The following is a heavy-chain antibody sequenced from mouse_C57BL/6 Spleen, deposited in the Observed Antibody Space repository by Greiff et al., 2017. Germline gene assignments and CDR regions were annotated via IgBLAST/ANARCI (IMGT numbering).Heavy chain of an antibody. V-gene: IGHV1-55*01. Sequence: QVQLQQPGAELVKPGASVKMSCKASGYTFTSYWITWVKQRPGQGLEWIGDIYPGSGSTNYNEKFKSKATLTVDTSSSTAYMQRSSLTSEDSAVYYSARDYYGTRGDFDYWGQGTTLTVSS. CDR2: IYPGSGST. CDR1: GYTFTSYW. D-gene: IGHD1-1*01. J-gene: IGHJ2*01. CDR3: ARDYYGTRGDFDY.